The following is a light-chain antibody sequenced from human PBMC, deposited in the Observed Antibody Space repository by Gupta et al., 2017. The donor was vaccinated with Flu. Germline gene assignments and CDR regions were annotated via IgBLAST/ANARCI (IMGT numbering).Light chain of an antibody. CDR3: QMWDGRSDQGV. J-gene: IGLJ3*02. Sequence: GGNNIGGKTVHWYQQKPGQAPVVAVYDDTARASGIPDRFSGSNSGNTATLTISRVEAGAAADSYCQMWDGRSDQGVFGGGPKLNVL. CDR1: NIGGKT. CDR2: DDT. V-gene: IGLV3-21*02.